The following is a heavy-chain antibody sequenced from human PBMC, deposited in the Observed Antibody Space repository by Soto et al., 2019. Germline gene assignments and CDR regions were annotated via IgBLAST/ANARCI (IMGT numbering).Heavy chain of an antibody. Sequence: GGSLRLSCAASGFSFGSYALSWVRQAPGKGLEWVSTISGSDGKTFYTDSVKGRFSISRDTSQSTLYLQMNSLRADDAAMYYCARWSYLDYWGQGTRVTVSS. CDR1: GFSFGSYA. J-gene: IGHJ4*02. D-gene: IGHD3-3*01. CDR2: ISGSDGKT. CDR3: ARWSYLDY. V-gene: IGHV3-23*01.